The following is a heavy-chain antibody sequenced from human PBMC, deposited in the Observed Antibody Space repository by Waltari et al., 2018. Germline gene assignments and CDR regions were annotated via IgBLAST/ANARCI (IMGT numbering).Heavy chain of an antibody. CDR3: ARGGAGTNGVPHDAFDI. D-gene: IGHD2-8*01. CDR1: VSTFTGYY. J-gene: IGHJ3*02. CDR2: INPNSGGT. V-gene: IGHV1-2*06. Sequence: QVQLVRSRAEVKKPVASVKVSCSASVSTFTGYYMHWLRQAPGQGLEWMGRINPNSGGTNYAQKFQGRVTMTRDTSISTAYMELSRLRSDDTAVYDCARGGAGTNGVPHDAFDIWGQGTMVTVSS.